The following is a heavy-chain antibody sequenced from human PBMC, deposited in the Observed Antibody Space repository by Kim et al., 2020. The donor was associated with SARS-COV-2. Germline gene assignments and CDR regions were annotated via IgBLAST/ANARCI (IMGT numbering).Heavy chain of an antibody. CDR3: ARLSLDGMDV. Sequence: SETLSLTCTVSGGSISSYYWSWIRQPPGKGLEWIGYIYYSGSTNYNPSLKSRVTISVDTSKNQFSLKLSSVTAADTAVYYCARLSLDGMDVWGQGTTVTVSS. CDR1: GGSISSYY. V-gene: IGHV4-59*13. J-gene: IGHJ6*02. D-gene: IGHD3-16*02. CDR2: IYYSGST.